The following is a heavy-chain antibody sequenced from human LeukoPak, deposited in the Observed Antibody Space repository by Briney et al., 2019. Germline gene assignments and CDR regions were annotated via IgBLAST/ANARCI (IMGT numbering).Heavy chain of an antibody. V-gene: IGHV3-30*02. CDR1: GFTFSSYG. CDR2: IRYDGSNK. CDR3: AKDVDTVMDWANDAFDV. J-gene: IGHJ3*01. D-gene: IGHD5-18*01. Sequence: PGGSLRLSCAASGFTFSSYGMHWVRQAPGKGLEWVAFIRYDGSNKYYADSVKGRFTISRDNSKNTLYLQMDSLRVEDTAMYYCAKDVDTVMDWANDAFDVWGQGTMVIVSS.